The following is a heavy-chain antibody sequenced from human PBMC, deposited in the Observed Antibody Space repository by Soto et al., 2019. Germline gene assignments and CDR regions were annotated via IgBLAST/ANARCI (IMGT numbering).Heavy chain of an antibody. CDR2: IYWDDDK. D-gene: IGHD6-13*01. CDR1: GFSLSTSGVG. Sequence: QITLKESGPTLVKPTQTLTLTCTFSGFSLSTSGVGVGWIRQPPGKALEWLALIYWDDDKRYSPSLKSRLTIXXDXSXXQVVLTKTNMDPVDTATYYWAHADGGLAAADPFGYWGQGTLVTVSS. V-gene: IGHV2-5*02. CDR3: AHADGGLAAADPFGY. J-gene: IGHJ4*02.